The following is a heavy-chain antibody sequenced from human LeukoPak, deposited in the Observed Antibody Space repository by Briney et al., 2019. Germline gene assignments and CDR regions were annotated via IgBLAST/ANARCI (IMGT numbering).Heavy chain of an antibody. D-gene: IGHD3-10*01. Sequence: GGSLRPSCAASGFTFSSYAMSWVRQAPGKGLEWVSAISGSGGSTYYADSVKGRFTISRDNSKNTLYLQMNSLRAEDTAVYYCAKDLERGGSGRPLDYWGQGTLVTVSS. V-gene: IGHV3-23*01. J-gene: IGHJ4*02. CDR3: AKDLERGGSGRPLDY. CDR2: ISGSGGST. CDR1: GFTFSSYA.